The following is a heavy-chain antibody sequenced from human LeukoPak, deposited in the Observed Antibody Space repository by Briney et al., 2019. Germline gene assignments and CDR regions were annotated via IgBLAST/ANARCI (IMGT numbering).Heavy chain of an antibody. J-gene: IGHJ6*03. CDR2: ISYSGST. Sequence: PSETLSLTCTVSGGSISSYYWSCIPRPPGEGLEWSGYISYSGSTHYNPPLKSRATISVDTSKTLFSLKRTSVTAADTSVYFCARTPGGGYTYGYFYYYYMDVWGKGTTVTISS. CDR3: ARTPGGGYTYGYFYYYYMDV. CDR1: GGSISSYY. D-gene: IGHD5-18*01. V-gene: IGHV4-59*01.